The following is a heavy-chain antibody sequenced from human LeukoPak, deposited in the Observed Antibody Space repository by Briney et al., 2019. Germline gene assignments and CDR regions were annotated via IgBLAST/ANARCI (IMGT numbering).Heavy chain of an antibody. J-gene: IGHJ3*02. D-gene: IGHD3-16*02. Sequence: PSETLSLTCAVYGGSFSGYYWSWIRQPPGKGLEWIGEINHSGSTNYNPSLKSRVTISVDTSKNQFSLKLSSVTAADTAVYCCARRQYDYVWGSYRSDAFDIWGQGTMVTVSS. V-gene: IGHV4-34*01. CDR2: INHSGST. CDR3: ARRQYDYVWGSYRSDAFDI. CDR1: GGSFSGYY.